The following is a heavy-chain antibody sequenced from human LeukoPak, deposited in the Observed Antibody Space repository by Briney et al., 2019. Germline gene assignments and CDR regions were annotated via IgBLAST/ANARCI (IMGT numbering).Heavy chain of an antibody. CDR3: ARADYYYGMDV. J-gene: IGHJ6*02. V-gene: IGHV3-48*03. Sequence: PGGSLRLSCAASGFIFSSYEMKWVRQAPGKGPEGVSYISSSGSITYYADSVKGRFTISRDNAKNSLYLQMNSLRAEDTAVYYCARADYYYGMDVWGQGTTVAVSS. CDR2: ISSSGSIT. CDR1: GFIFSSYE.